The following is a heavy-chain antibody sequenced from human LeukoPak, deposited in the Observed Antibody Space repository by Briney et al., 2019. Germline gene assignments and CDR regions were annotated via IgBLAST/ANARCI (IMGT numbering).Heavy chain of an antibody. Sequence: GASVKVSCKASGGTFGSYAISWVRQAPGQGLEWMGGIIPIFGTANYAQKFQGRVTITADESTSTAYMELSSLRSEDTAVYYCARVGYSSSWYGNNFDYWGQGTLVTVSS. CDR2: IIPIFGTA. CDR3: ARVGYSSSWYGNNFDY. V-gene: IGHV1-69*13. D-gene: IGHD6-13*01. CDR1: GGTFGSYA. J-gene: IGHJ4*02.